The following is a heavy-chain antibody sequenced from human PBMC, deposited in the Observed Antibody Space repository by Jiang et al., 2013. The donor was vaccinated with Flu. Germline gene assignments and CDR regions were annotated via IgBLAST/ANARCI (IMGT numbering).Heavy chain of an antibody. Sequence: SQTLSLTCAISGDSVSSNSAAWNWIRQSPSRGLEWLGRTYYRSKWYNDYAVSVKSRITINPDTSKNQFSLQLNSVTPEDTAVYYCVRGRAARPVYYYYYMDVWGKGTTVTVSS. CDR3: VRGRAARPVYYYYYMDV. V-gene: IGHV6-1*01. CDR1: GDSVSSNSAA. J-gene: IGHJ6*03. CDR2: TYYRSKWYN. D-gene: IGHD6-6*01.